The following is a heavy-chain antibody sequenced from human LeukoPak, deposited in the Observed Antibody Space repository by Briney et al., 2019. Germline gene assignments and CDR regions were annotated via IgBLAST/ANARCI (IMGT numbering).Heavy chain of an antibody. D-gene: IGHD3-10*01. CDR1: GLIFSNAW. CDR3: TSRPLLSYYGSGRTRSDY. CDR2: IRSKANSYAT. J-gene: IGHJ4*02. Sequence: GGSLRLSCAASGLIFSNAWMNWVRQASGKGLEWVGRIRSKANSYATAYAASVKGRFTISRDDSKNTTYLQMNSLKTEDTAVYYCTSRPLLSYYGSGRTRSDYWGQGTLVTVSS. V-gene: IGHV3-73*01.